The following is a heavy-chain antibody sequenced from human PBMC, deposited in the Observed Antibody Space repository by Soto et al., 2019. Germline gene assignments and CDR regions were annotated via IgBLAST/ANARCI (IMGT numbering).Heavy chain of an antibody. CDR3: AGRGWCTGTSCYATRYFGMDV. Sequence: GESLKISCKGSGYNFTSYWINWVRQMPGKGLEWMGRIDPSDSYINYSPSFQCHVTISADRSTDTAYLRWSSLNASDAAIYSCAGRGWCTGTSCYATRYFGMDVWGRGTTVTVSS. CDR2: IDPSDSYI. CDR1: GYNFTSYW. V-gene: IGHV5-10-1*01. J-gene: IGHJ6*02. D-gene: IGHD2-2*01.